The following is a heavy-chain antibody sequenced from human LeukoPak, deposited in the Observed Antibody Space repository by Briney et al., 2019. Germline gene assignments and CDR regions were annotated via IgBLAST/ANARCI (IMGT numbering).Heavy chain of an antibody. D-gene: IGHD3-9*01. CDR3: AIYGHILPYNAYRAHYGMDV. Sequence: GGSLRLSCAASGFTFSSYAMSWVRQAPGKGXXXXXXXXXXXXXTYYADSVKGRFTISRDNSKNTLYLQMNSLRAEDTAVYYSAIYGHILPYNAYRAHYGMDVWGQGTTVTVSS. CDR1: GFTFSSYA. J-gene: IGHJ6*02. V-gene: IGHV3-23*01. CDR2: XXXXXXXT.